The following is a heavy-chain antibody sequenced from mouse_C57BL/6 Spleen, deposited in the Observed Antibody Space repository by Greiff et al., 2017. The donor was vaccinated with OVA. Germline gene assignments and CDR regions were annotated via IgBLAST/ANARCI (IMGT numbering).Heavy chain of an antibody. CDR3: ARELGYFDY. J-gene: IGHJ2*01. D-gene: IGHD4-1*01. CDR2: INPSTGGT. CDR1: GYSFTGYY. V-gene: IGHV1-42*01. Sequence: VQLQQSGPELVKPGASVKISCKASGYSFTGYYMNWVKQSPEKSLEWIGEINPSTGGTTYNQKFKAKATLTVDKSSSTAYMQLKSLTSEDSAVYYCARELGYFDYWGQGTTLTVSS.